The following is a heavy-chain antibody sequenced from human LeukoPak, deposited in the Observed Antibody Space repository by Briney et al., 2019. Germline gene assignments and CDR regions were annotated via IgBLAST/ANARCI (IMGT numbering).Heavy chain of an antibody. D-gene: IGHD3-3*01. J-gene: IGHJ6*03. Sequence: GGSLRLSCAASGFTFSSYSMNWVRQAPGKGLEWVSSISSSSSYIYYADSVKGRSTISRDNAKNSLYLQMNSLRAEDTAVYYCARDAPRATIFGVVIIVDYMDVWGKGTTVTVSS. V-gene: IGHV3-21*01. CDR1: GFTFSSYS. CDR2: ISSSSSYI. CDR3: ARDAPRATIFGVVIIVDYMDV.